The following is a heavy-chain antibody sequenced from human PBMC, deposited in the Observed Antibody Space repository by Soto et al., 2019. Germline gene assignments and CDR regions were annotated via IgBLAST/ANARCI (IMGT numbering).Heavy chain of an antibody. CDR1: GGTFSSYA. J-gene: IGHJ4*02. D-gene: IGHD3-9*01. CDR2: IIPIFGTA. CDR3: ARENEETADYDILTGYFPPYFDY. Sequence: WASVKVSCKASGGTFSSYAISWVRQAPGQGLEWMGGIIPIFGTANYAQKFQGRVTITADESTSTAYMELSSLRSEDTAVYYCARENEETADYDILTGYFPPYFDYWGKGTLVTVSS. V-gene: IGHV1-69*13.